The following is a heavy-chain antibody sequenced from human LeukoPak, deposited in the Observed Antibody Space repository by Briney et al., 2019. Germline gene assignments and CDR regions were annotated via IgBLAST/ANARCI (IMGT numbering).Heavy chain of an antibody. V-gene: IGHV3-53*01. J-gene: IGHJ4*02. CDR3: ARNSVVGTGNY. Sequence: GGSLRLSCAAPGFTVSTNYMSWVRQAPGKGLEWVSVFYSGGDRYYADSVKGRFTISRDNSKNTVYLQMNSLRPEDTAVYYCARNSVVGTGNYWGQGTLVTVSS. D-gene: IGHD6-19*01. CDR1: GFTVSTNY. CDR2: FYSGGDR.